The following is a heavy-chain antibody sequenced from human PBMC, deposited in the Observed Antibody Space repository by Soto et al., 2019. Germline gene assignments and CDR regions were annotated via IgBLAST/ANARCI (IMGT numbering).Heavy chain of an antibody. D-gene: IGHD2-2*01. CDR2: ISSSSSTI. CDR3: ARDGCSSTSCYVSAKYIQH. CDR1: GFTFSSYS. V-gene: IGHV3-48*01. J-gene: IGHJ1*01. Sequence: GGSLRLSCAASGFTFSSYSMNWVRQAPGKGLEWVSYISSSSSTIYYADSVKGRFTISRDNAKNSLYLQMNSLRAEDTAVYYCARDGCSSTSCYVSAKYIQHWGQGTLVT.